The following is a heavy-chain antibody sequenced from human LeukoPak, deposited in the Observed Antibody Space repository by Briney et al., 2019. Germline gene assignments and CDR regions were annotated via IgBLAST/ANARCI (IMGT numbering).Heavy chain of an antibody. V-gene: IGHV3-33*08. J-gene: IGHJ4*02. CDR1: GFTFSSYG. Sequence: GGSLRLSCAASGFTFSSYGMHWVRQAPGKGLEWVAVIWYDGNNKYYADSVKGRFTISRDNSKNTLYLQMNSLRAEDTAVYYCARGHGSGSYLFDYWGQGTLVTVSS. CDR3: ARGHGSGSYLFDY. D-gene: IGHD3-10*01. CDR2: IWYDGNNK.